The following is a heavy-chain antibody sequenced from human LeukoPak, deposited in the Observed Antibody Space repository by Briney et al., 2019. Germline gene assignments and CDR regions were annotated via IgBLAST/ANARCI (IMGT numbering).Heavy chain of an antibody. CDR3: ARSVGYCSGGSCYPGYFQH. Sequence: GGSLRLSCAASGFTFSDYYMSWIRQAPGKGREWVSYISSSSSYTNYADSVKGRFTISRDNAKNSLYLQMNSLRAEDTAVYYCARSVGYCSGGSCYPGYFQHWGQGTLVTVSS. D-gene: IGHD2-15*01. J-gene: IGHJ1*01. CDR1: GFTFSDYY. CDR2: ISSSSSYT. V-gene: IGHV3-11*06.